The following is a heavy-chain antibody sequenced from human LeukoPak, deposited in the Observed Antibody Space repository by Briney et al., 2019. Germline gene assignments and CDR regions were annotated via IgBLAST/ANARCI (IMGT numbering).Heavy chain of an antibody. CDR3: TNYFYGLDV. CDR2: IRSKNNNFAT. J-gene: IGHJ6*04. CDR1: GFSFSGSA. V-gene: IGHV3-73*01. Sequence: GGSLKLSCAASGFSFSGSAMHWVRQASGKGLEWVGRIRSKNNNFATTYAASVKGRFTISRDDSKNTTYLQMNSLKAEDTALYYCTNYFYGLDVWGKGTTATVSS.